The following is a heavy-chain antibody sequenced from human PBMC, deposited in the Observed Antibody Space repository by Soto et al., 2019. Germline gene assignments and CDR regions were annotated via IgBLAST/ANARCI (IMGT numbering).Heavy chain of an antibody. D-gene: IGHD6-13*01. CDR1: GFTFSNYA. Sequence: EVQLLESGGGLVQPGGSLRLSCAASGFTFSNYAMSWVRQAPGKGLEWVSSINGGGGSTYYADSVKGRFTISRDNSKNTLYPQMNSLRVEDTAVYYCAKDQRGYTSTARIDYWGQGTLVTVSS. CDR2: INGGGGST. CDR3: AKDQRGYTSTARIDY. V-gene: IGHV3-23*01. J-gene: IGHJ4*02.